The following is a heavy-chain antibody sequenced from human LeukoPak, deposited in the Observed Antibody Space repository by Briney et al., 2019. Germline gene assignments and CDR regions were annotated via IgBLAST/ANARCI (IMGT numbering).Heavy chain of an antibody. CDR2: INHSGST. CDR1: GGSFIGFH. CDR3: GPPPYYYEANGYSVA. D-gene: IGHD3-22*01. J-gene: IGHJ5*02. Sequence: PSETLSLTCAVYGGSFIGFHWNWIRQPPGKGLEWIGDINHSGSTNYNPSLTSRVTISVDPSKNQFSLNLSSVTAADTAVYYCGPPPYYYEANGYSVAWGQGTLVTVSS. V-gene: IGHV4-34*01.